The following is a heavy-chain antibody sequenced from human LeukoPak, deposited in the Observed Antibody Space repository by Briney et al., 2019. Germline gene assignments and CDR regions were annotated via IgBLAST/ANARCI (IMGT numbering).Heavy chain of an antibody. D-gene: IGHD3-16*01. CDR3: ARGLGGSRAADY. CDR2: IWYDGSNK. Sequence: GGSLRLSCAASGFTFSSNAISWVRQAPGKGLEWVAVIWYDGSNKYYADSVKGRFTISRDNSKNTLYLQMNSLRAEDTAVYYCARGLGGSRAADYWGQGTLVTVSS. J-gene: IGHJ4*02. V-gene: IGHV3-33*08. CDR1: GFTFSSNA.